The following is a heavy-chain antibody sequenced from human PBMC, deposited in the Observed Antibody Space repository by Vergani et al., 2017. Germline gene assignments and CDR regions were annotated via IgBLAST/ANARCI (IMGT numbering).Heavy chain of an antibody. V-gene: IGHV4-28*01. CDR3: ARKGSGSIPWIDP. CDR1: GYSISSSNW. CDR2: IFYSGRT. D-gene: IGHD3-10*01. Sequence: QVQLQESGPGLVKSSDTLSLTCAVSGYSISSSNWWGWILQPPGKGLEWIGYIFYSGRTYYNPSLKSRVTMSVDTSKNQFSLKLRSVTAVDTAVYYCARKGSGSIPWIDPWGQGTLVTVSS. J-gene: IGHJ5*02.